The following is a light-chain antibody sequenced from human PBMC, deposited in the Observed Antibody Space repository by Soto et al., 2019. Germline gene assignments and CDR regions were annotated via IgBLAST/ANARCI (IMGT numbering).Light chain of an antibody. CDR3: QQTNSFPLT. CDR2: AAS. CDR1: QGMSSS. V-gene: IGKV1D-12*01. J-gene: IGKJ4*01. Sequence: DIQMTQSPSSVSASVGDRVTITCRASQGMSSSLAWYQQKPGQAPKLLIYAASTLHSWVPSRFSGSGSATDFTLTISSLQPEDFATYYCQQTNSFPLTFGGGTKVEIK.